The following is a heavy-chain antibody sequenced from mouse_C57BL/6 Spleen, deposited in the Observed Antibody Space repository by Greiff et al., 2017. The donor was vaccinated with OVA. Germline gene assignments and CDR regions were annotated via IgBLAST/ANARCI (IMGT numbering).Heavy chain of an antibody. CDR1: GYTFTSYW. V-gene: IGHV1-50*01. CDR2: IDPSDSYT. J-gene: IGHJ1*03. CDR3: ARYYYGGWYFDV. Sequence: QVQLQQPGAELVKPGASVKLSCKASGYTFTSYWMQWVKQRPGQGLEWIGEIDPSDSYTNYNQKFKGKATLTVDTSSSTAYMQLSSLTSEDSAVYYCARYYYGGWYFDVWGTGTTVTVSS. D-gene: IGHD1-1*01.